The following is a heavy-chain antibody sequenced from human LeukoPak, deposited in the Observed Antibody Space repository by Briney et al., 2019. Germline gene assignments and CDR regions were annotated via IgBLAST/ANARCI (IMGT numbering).Heavy chain of an antibody. CDR1: GFTFDDYA. D-gene: IGHD6-13*01. J-gene: IGHJ4*02. CDR2: ISWDGGST. Sequence: GGSLRLSCAASGFTFDDYAMHWVREAPGKGLESVSLISWDGGSTYYADSVKGRFTISRDNSKNSLYLQMNSLRAEDTALYYCAKAKIAAAGPDYFDYWGQGTLVTVSS. V-gene: IGHV3-43D*03. CDR3: AKAKIAAAGPDYFDY.